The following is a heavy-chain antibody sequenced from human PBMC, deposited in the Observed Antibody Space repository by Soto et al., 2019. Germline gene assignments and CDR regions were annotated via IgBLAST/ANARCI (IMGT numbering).Heavy chain of an antibody. V-gene: IGHV4-59*01. Sequence: SETLSLTCTVSGGSISSYYWSWIRQPPGKGLEWIGYIYYSGSTNYNPSLKSRVTISVDTSKNQFSLKLSSVTAAGTAVYYCARETYYDFWSGYSPLSWFDPWGQGTLVTVSS. D-gene: IGHD3-3*01. CDR2: IYYSGST. CDR1: GGSISSYY. J-gene: IGHJ5*02. CDR3: ARETYYDFWSGYSPLSWFDP.